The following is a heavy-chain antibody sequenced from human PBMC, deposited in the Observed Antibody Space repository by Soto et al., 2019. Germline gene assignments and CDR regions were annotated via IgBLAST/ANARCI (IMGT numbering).Heavy chain of an antibody. Sequence: GGSLRLSCVVSEFSFSSSWMHWVRQGPGKGLVWVSRINSDGSYINYADSVKGRFTTSRDNAKNKLYLQMNSLRVEDTALYYCVTGWSEYWGQGALVTVSS. D-gene: IGHD2-15*01. V-gene: IGHV3-74*01. CDR2: INSDGSYI. CDR1: EFSFSSSW. J-gene: IGHJ4*02. CDR3: VTGWSEY.